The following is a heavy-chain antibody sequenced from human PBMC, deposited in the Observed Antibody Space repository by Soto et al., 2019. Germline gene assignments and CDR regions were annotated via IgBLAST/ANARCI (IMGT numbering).Heavy chain of an antibody. V-gene: IGHV1-69*01. J-gene: IGHJ4*02. CDR2: IVPIYRTA. Sequence: QVQLVQSGAEVKKPGSSVKVSCKASGGTFSSYRINWVRQAPGQGLEWMGGIVPIYRTADYAQKFQGRVTITADESARTSYMELRSLKSQDTAVYYCVRDSGAKLSSSWGQGTLVTVSS. D-gene: IGHD6-13*01. CDR3: VRDSGAKLSSS. CDR1: GGTFSSYR.